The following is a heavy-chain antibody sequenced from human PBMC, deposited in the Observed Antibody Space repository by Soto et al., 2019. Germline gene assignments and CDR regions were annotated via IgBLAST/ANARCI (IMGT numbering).Heavy chain of an antibody. D-gene: IGHD2-2*02. V-gene: IGHV4-59*01. Sequence: SETLSLTCTVSGGSISRFYWTWIRQPPGTGLEWIGYIDNSGTTDYNPSLKSRVTISVDTSKNQFSLNLSSVTAADTAVYYCARDLYVPGAIRGFYNYYGMDVWGQGTTATVS. CDR1: GGSISRFY. J-gene: IGHJ6*02. CDR2: IDNSGTT. CDR3: ARDLYVPGAIRGFYNYYGMDV.